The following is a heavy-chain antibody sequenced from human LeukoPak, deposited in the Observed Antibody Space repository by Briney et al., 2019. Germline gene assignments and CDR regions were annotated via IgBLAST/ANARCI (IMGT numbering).Heavy chain of an antibody. J-gene: IGHJ6*02. CDR2: IYYSGST. CDR1: GGSISSYY. CDR3: ARLRCISTTCPSRYVMDV. D-gene: IGHD2-2*01. Sequence: SETLSLTCSVSGGSISSYYWSWIRQPPGKGLEYIGYIYYSGSTNYNPSLKSRVTISVDTSKDQFSLNLTSVTAADTAVYYCARLRCISTTCPSRYVMDVWGQGTTVTVSS. V-gene: IGHV4-59*01.